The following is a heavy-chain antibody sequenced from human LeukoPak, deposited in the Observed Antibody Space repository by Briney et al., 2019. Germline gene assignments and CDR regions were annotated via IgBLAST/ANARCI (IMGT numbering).Heavy chain of an antibody. Sequence: GGSLRLSCAASGFTVSSNYISWVRQAQGKGLEWVSVIYSGGSTYYADSVKGRFTISRDNSKNTLYLQMNSLRAEDTAVYYCASKLLWFGELSDDAFDIWGQGTMVTVSS. J-gene: IGHJ3*02. V-gene: IGHV3-53*01. CDR1: GFTVSSNY. CDR2: IYSGGST. D-gene: IGHD3-10*01. CDR3: ASKLLWFGELSDDAFDI.